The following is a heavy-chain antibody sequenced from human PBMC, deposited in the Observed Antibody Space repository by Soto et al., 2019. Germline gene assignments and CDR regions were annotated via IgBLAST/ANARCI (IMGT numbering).Heavy chain of an antibody. CDR3: ARRRTILTGAIFTGWNYYYYGMDV. J-gene: IGHJ6*02. Sequence: PSETLSLTCTVSGGSISSSSYYWGWIRQPPGKGLEWIGSIYYSGSTYYNPSLKSRVTISVDTSKNQFSLKLSSVTAADTAVYYCARRRTILTGAIFTGWNYYYYGMDVWGQGTTVTVSS. CDR2: IYYSGST. D-gene: IGHD3-9*01. CDR1: GGSISSSSYY. V-gene: IGHV4-39*01.